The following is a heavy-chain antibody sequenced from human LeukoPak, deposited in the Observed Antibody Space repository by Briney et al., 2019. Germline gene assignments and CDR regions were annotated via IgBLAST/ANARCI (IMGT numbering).Heavy chain of an antibody. D-gene: IGHD5-18*01. J-gene: IGHJ3*02. CDR2: IYYSGST. V-gene: IGHV4-39*07. Sequence: SETLSLTCTVSGGSISSSSYYWGWIRQPPGKGLEWIGSIYYSGSTYYNPSLESRVTISVDTSKNQFSLKLSSVTAADTAVYYCARERGIQLWARDAFDIWGQGTMVTVSS. CDR1: GGSISSSSYY. CDR3: ARERGIQLWARDAFDI.